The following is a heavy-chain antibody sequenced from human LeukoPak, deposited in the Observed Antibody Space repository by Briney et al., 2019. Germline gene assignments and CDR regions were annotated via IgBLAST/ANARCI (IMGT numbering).Heavy chain of an antibody. J-gene: IGHJ4*02. CDR1: GGSISSSNW. D-gene: IGHD2-15*01. V-gene: IGHV4-4*02. CDR2: IYHSGST. CDR3: ASLVVGCSGGSCYSGEFPFDY. Sequence: PSGTLSLTCAVSGGSISSSNWWSWVRQPPGKGLEGIGEIYHSGSTNYNPSLKSRVTISVDKSKNQFSLKMSSVTAADTAVYYCASLVVGCSGGSCYSGEFPFDYWGQGTLVTVSS.